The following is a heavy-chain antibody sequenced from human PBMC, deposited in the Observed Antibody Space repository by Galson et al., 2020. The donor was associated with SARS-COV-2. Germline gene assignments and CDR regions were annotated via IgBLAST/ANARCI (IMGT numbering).Heavy chain of an antibody. D-gene: IGHD2-15*01. J-gene: IGHJ6*02. V-gene: IGHV3-30*02. CDR3: AKDQGDIVVVVAATHMRAPHYYFYGMDV. Sequence: GGSLRLSCAASGFPFSSYGMHWVRQAPGKGLEWVAFIRYDGSNKYYADSVKGRFTISRDNSKNTLYLQMNSLRAEDTAVYYCAKDQGDIVVVVAATHMRAPHYYFYGMDVWGQGTTVTVSS. CDR2: IRYDGSNK. CDR1: GFPFSSYG.